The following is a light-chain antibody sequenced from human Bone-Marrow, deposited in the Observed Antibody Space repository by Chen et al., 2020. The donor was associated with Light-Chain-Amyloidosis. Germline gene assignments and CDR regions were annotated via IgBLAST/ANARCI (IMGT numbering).Light chain of an antibody. CDR2: GAS. CDR1: QSIANS. V-gene: IGKV3-15*01. J-gene: IGKJ1*01. Sequence: EIVMTQSPATLSVSPGERTTLSCRASQSIANSLAWYQQKLGQAPRLLIYGASTRATGIPARFSGSGFGTDFTLTIIGLQSEDFALYFCHHYFTWPGTFGQGIKVEIK. CDR3: HHYFTWPGT.